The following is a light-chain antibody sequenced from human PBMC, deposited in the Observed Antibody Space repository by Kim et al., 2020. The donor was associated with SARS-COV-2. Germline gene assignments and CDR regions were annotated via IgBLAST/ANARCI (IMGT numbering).Light chain of an antibody. CDR1: QNIYSH. V-gene: IGKV1-39*01. Sequence: ASVGGRVTFTCRASQNIYSHVTWYQQVPGKAPKLLIRAASTLHSGVPSRFSGSGSGTDFTLTISGLEAEDFATYYCLQTYSVPWTFGQGTKVEIK. CDR3: LQTYSVPWT. J-gene: IGKJ1*01. CDR2: AAS.